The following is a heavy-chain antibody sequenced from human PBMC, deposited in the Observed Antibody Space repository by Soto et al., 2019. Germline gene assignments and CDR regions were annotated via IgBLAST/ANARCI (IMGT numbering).Heavy chain of an antibody. V-gene: IGHV4-59*08. Sequence: QVQLQESGPGLVKPSETLSLTCTVSGGSISSYYWSWIRQPPGKGLEWIGYIYYSGSTNYNPSLKSRVTISVDTSKNQFSLKLSSVTAADTAVYYCARSIYGGNSVYWGQGTLVTVSS. CDR3: ARSIYGGNSVY. J-gene: IGHJ4*02. D-gene: IGHD4-17*01. CDR1: GGSISSYY. CDR2: IYYSGST.